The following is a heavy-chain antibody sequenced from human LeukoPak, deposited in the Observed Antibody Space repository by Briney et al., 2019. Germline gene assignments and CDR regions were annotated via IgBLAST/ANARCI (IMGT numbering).Heavy chain of an antibody. Sequence: SETLSLTCTVSGGSISSYYWSWIRQPAGKGLEWIGRIYTSGSTNYNPSLKSRVTMSVDTSKNQFSLKLSSVTAADTAVYYCARHRYGSGSYLLYYFDYWGQGTLVTVSS. CDR1: GGSISSYY. CDR2: IYTSGST. D-gene: IGHD3-10*01. J-gene: IGHJ4*02. CDR3: ARHRYGSGSYLLYYFDY. V-gene: IGHV4-4*07.